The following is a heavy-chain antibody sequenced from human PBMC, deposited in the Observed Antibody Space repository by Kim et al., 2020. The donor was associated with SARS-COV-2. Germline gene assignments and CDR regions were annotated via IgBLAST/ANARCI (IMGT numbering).Heavy chain of an antibody. CDR1: GGSISSYY. D-gene: IGHD3-9*01. Sequence: SETLSLTCTVSGGSISSYYWSWIRQPPGKGLEWIGYIYYSGSTNYNPSLKSRVTISVDTSKNQFSLKLSSVTAADTAVYYCARGGLRYFDSWYFDLWGRGTLVTVSS. CDR2: IYYSGST. CDR3: ARGGLRYFDSWYFDL. V-gene: IGHV4-59*13. J-gene: IGHJ2*01.